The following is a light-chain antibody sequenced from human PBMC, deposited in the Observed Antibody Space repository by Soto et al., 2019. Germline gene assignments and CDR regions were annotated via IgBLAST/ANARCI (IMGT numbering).Light chain of an antibody. V-gene: IGLV2-14*01. CDR3: SSYTISNTLV. J-gene: IGLJ1*01. CDR2: DVS. CDR1: SSDVGGYNY. Sequence: QSVLTQPASVSGSPGQSITISCTGTSSDVGGYNYVSWYQQYPGKAPKLMIYDVSNRPSGVSNRFSGSKSDNTASLTISGLKAEDEADYYCSSYTISNTLVFGSGTKVTVL.